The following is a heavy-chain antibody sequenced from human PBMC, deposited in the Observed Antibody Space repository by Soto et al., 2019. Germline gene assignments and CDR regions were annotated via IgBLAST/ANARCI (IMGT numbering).Heavy chain of an antibody. D-gene: IGHD3-22*01. Sequence: TXSLTCTFSLVSIISGDYYWGWIRQPPGKVLEWIGYIYYSGTTYYNPSLKSRVTMSVDTSKNQFSLKLSSVTAADTAVYYSAREDNYDSSGTKEGGIDSWGQGTLVTVSS. CDR1: LVSIISGDYY. J-gene: IGHJ4*02. CDR2: IYYSGTT. CDR3: AREDNYDSSGTKEGGIDS. V-gene: IGHV4-30-4*01.